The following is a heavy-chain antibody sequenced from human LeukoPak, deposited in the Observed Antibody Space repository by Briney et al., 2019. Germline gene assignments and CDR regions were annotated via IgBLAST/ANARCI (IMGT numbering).Heavy chain of an antibody. D-gene: IGHD5-18*01. CDR2: IKEDGSEK. J-gene: IGHJ4*02. V-gene: IGHV3-7*01. CDR1: GFIFSSYW. Sequence: PGGSQRLSCAASGFIFSSYWMAWVRQAPGKGLEWVANIKEDGSEKNYVDSVKGRFTISRDNAKNSLYLQMNSLRAEDTAVYYCARDAGYGYDRFDYWGQGTQVTVSS. CDR3: ARDAGYGYDRFDY.